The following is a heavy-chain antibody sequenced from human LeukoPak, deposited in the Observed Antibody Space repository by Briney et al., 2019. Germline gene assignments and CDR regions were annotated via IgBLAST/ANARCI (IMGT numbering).Heavy chain of an antibody. Sequence: GGSLRLSCAASGFTFSSYAMHWVRQAPGKGLEWVAVISYDGSNKYYADSVKGRFTISRDNSKNTLYLQMNSLRAEDTAVYYCASFRGTDSSGYWGQGTLVTVSS. CDR1: GFTFSSYA. CDR3: ASFRGTDSSGY. J-gene: IGHJ4*02. CDR2: ISYDGSNK. V-gene: IGHV3-30-3*01. D-gene: IGHD3-22*01.